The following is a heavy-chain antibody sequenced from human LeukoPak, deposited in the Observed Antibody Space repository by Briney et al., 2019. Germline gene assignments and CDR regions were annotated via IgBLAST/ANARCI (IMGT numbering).Heavy chain of an antibody. J-gene: IGHJ4*02. V-gene: IGHV3-30-3*01. CDR3: AREGMVRGVYFHY. CDR2: ISYDGSKK. D-gene: IGHD3-10*01. Sequence: PGGSLRLSCSASGFTLSSYAMHWVRQAPGKGLEWVAVISYDGSKKYYADSVKGRFTISRDNSKNTLYLQMNSLRAEDTAVYYCAREGMVRGVYFHYWGQGTLVTVSS. CDR1: GFTLSSYA.